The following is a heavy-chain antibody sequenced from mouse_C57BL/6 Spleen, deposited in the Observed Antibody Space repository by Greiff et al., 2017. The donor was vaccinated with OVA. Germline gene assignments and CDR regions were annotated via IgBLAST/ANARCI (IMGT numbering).Heavy chain of an antibody. D-gene: IGHD2-3*01. CDR3: ARLDDGYQSHYFDY. V-gene: IGHV1-19*01. J-gene: IGHJ2*01. Sequence: EVQLQQSGPVLVKPGASVKMSCKASGYTFTDYYMNWVKQSHGKSLEWIGVLNPYNGGTSYNQKFKGKATLTVDKSSSTAYMELNSLTSEDSAVYYCARLDDGYQSHYFDYWGQGTTLTVSS. CDR2: LNPYNGGT. CDR1: GYTFTDYY.